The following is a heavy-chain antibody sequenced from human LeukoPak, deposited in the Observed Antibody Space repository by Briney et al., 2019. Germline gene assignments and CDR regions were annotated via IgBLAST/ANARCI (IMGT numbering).Heavy chain of an antibody. J-gene: IGHJ6*02. Sequence: LSLTCTVSGGSISSYYWSWIRQPPGKGLEWVSYISSSGSTIYYADSVKGRFTISRDNAKNSLYLQMNSLRAEDTAVYYCARDGEDQLLFNYYYYGMDVWGQGTTVTVSS. D-gene: IGHD2-2*01. CDR1: GGSISSYY. V-gene: IGHV3-11*01. CDR3: ARDGEDQLLFNYYYYGMDV. CDR2: ISSSGSTI.